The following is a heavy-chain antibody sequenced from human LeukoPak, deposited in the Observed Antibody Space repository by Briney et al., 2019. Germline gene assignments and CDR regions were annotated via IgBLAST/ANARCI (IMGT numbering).Heavy chain of an antibody. V-gene: IGHV3-23*01. CDR3: AKWVKHCSGGSRYGTTPHYYYGMDV. CDR2: ISGSGGST. D-gene: IGHD2-15*01. CDR1: GFAFSSYA. Sequence: GGSLRLSCAASGFAFSSYAMSWVRQAPGKGLEWVSAISGSGGSTYYADSVKGRFTISRDNSKNTLYLQMNSLRAEDTAVYYCAKWVKHCSGGSRYGTTPHYYYGMDVWGQGTTVTVSS. J-gene: IGHJ6*02.